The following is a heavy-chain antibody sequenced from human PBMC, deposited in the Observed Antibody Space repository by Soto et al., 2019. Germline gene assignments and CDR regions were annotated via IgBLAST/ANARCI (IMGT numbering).Heavy chain of an antibody. CDR1: GFTFSSYG. V-gene: IGHV3-30*18. CDR3: AKDYNRYDSSGYYHGDFDY. J-gene: IGHJ4*02. D-gene: IGHD3-22*01. CDR2: ISYDGSNK. Sequence: GGSLRLSCAASGFTFSSYGMHWVRQAPGKGLEWVAVISYDGSNKYYADSVKGRFTISRDNSKNTLYLQMNSLRAEDTAVYYCAKDYNRYDSSGYYHGDFDYWGQGTLVTVPS.